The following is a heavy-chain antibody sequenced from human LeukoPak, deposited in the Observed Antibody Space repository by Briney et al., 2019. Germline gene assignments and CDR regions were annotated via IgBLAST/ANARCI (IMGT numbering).Heavy chain of an antibody. CDR2: ISYNGGYR. J-gene: IGHJ4*02. CDR1: GFTFTTYG. Sequence: GRSLRLSCTASGFTFTTYGLHWVRQAPGKGLEWVAVISYNGGYRHYADSVQGRFTISRDNSKSTLCLQMNSLKAEDTAVYYCAKQLGYCSDGSCYFPYWGQGTLVTVSS. CDR3: AKQLGYCSDGSCYFPY. V-gene: IGHV3-33*05. D-gene: IGHD2-15*01.